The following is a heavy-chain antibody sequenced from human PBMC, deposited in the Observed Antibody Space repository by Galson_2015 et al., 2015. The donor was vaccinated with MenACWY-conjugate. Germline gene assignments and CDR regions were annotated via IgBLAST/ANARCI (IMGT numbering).Heavy chain of an antibody. CDR3: ARDTRGHFDY. J-gene: IGHJ4*02. CDR2: IKQDGREK. V-gene: IGHV3-7*03. CDR1: GFTFSSYW. Sequence: LRLSCAVSGFTFSSYWMSWVRPAPGKGLEWVANIKQDGREKNYVDSVKGRFTISRDNADNSVYLQMDSLRVEDTAVYYCARDTRGHFDYWGQGTLVTFSS.